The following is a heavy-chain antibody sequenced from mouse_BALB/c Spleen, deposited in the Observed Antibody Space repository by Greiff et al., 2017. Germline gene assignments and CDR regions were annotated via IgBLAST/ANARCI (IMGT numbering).Heavy chain of an antibody. CDR3: AREGIYYDYDGGDFDY. V-gene: IGHV1S29*02. CDR1: GYTFTDYN. Sequence: EVKLMESGPELVKPGASVKISCKASGYTFTDYNMHWVKQSHGKSLEWIGYIYPYNGGTGYNQKFKSKATLTVDNSSSTAYMELRSLTSEDSAVYYCAREGIYYDYDGGDFDYWGQGTTLTVSS. J-gene: IGHJ2*01. D-gene: IGHD2-4*01. CDR2: IYPYNGGT.